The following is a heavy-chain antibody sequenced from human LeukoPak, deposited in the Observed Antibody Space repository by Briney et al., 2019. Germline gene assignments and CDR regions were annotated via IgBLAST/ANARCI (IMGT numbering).Heavy chain of an antibody. Sequence: KTGGSLRLSCAASGFTFSSYNFNWVRQAPGKGLEWVSSISSSGSFIYYANSVKGRFTISRDNAKNSLYLQMNSLRAEDTAVYYCARDSSWELPDYWGQGTLVTVFS. CDR1: GFTFSSYN. CDR3: ARDSSWELPDY. J-gene: IGHJ4*02. V-gene: IGHV3-21*01. CDR2: ISSSGSFI. D-gene: IGHD1-26*01.